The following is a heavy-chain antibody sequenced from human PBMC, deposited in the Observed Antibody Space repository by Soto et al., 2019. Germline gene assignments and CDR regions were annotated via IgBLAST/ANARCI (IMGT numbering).Heavy chain of an antibody. CDR2: ISGSGGST. CDR3: AKGKVTAIPDYYGMDV. CDR1: GFTFSSYA. J-gene: IGHJ6*02. Sequence: PGGSLRLSCAASGFTFSSYAISWVRQAPGKGLEWVSAISGSGGSTYYADSVKGRFTISRDNSKNTLYPQMNSLRAEDTAVYYCAKGKVTAIPDYYGMDVWGQGTTVTVSS. D-gene: IGHD2-21*02. V-gene: IGHV3-23*01.